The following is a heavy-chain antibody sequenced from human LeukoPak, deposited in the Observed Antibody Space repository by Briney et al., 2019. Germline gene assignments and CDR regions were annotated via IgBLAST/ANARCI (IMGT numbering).Heavy chain of an antibody. J-gene: IGHJ3*02. CDR3: ARVEHYDILTGYSVGAFDI. D-gene: IGHD3-9*01. V-gene: IGHV4-59*01. CDR1: GGSISSYY. CDR2: IYYSGST. Sequence: SETLSLTCTVSGGSISSYYWSWIRQPPGKGLEWIGYIYYSGSTNYNPSLKSRVTISVDTSKNQFSLKLSSVTAADTAVYYCARVEHYDILTGYSVGAFDIWGQGTMVTVSS.